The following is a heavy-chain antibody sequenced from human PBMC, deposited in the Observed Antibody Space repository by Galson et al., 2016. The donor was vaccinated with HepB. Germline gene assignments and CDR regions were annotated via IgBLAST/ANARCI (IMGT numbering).Heavy chain of an antibody. J-gene: IGHJ6*02. D-gene: IGHD7-27*01. V-gene: IGHV1-18*01. CDR2: ISAYNGHT. CDR1: GYTFTSYG. CDR3: AWGPKGNYPYYFAMDV. Sequence: SVKVSCKASGYTFTSYGISWVRQAPGQGLEWMGWISAYNGHTNYAQKLQGRVTMTTDTSTSTAYMDLRSLRSDDTAVYYCAWGPKGNYPYYFAMDVWGQGTTVTVSS.